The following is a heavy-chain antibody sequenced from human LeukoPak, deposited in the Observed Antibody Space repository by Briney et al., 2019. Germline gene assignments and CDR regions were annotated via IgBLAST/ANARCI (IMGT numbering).Heavy chain of an antibody. CDR3: VRHDGRGGATMGAFDS. V-gene: IGHV4-39*01. D-gene: IGHD5-12*01. CDR2: VYYGRTT. Sequence: PSETLSLTCTVSAGSFISSSHHWGWIRQSPGKGLEWIGTVYYGRTTYYNPSLDGRVTISLDTSANHFSLQLNSVTAADTAVYYCVRHDGRGGATMGAFDSWGQGSLVTVSS. J-gene: IGHJ5*01. CDR1: AGSFISSSHH.